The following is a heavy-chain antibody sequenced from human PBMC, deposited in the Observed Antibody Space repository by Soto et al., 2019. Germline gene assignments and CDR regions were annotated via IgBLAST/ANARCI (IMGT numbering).Heavy chain of an antibody. CDR2: FDPEDGET. Sequence: ASVKVSCKVSGYTLTDLSMHWVRQAPGKGLEWMGGFDPEDGETIYAQKFQGRVTMTEDTSTDTSYMELSSLRSEDTAVYYCATDRDTRDAFDIWGQGTMVTVSS. D-gene: IGHD2-2*02. J-gene: IGHJ3*02. CDR1: GYTLTDLS. CDR3: ATDRDTRDAFDI. V-gene: IGHV1-24*01.